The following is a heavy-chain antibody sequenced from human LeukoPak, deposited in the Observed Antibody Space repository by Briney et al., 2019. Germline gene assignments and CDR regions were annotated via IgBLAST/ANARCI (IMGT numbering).Heavy chain of an antibody. Sequence: SETLSLTCTVSAAISSFHWSWLRQPPGRGLEWIGYVFHTGHTNYNPSLKSRVTMSIDPSKDQFSLEVTSVTAADTAVYYCAGSIFGYPWFDPWGQGTLVTVSS. V-gene: IGHV4-59*01. CDR1: AAISSFH. CDR2: VFHTGHT. J-gene: IGHJ5*02. D-gene: IGHD3-9*01. CDR3: AGSIFGYPWFDP.